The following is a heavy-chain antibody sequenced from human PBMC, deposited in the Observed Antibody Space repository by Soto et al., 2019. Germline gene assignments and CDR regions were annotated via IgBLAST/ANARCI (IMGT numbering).Heavy chain of an antibody. Sequence: QVQLVQSGAEVKKPGASVKVSCKASGYTFNSYGISWVRQAPGQGLEWMGWISAYNGNTKYAQKVQGRVTMTTDTSTSTAYRELGSRRSDDTAVYYCARDPPLGAPFDSWGQGPLVPFPS. V-gene: IGHV1-18*01. CDR2: ISAYNGNT. J-gene: IGHJ4*02. CDR1: GYTFNSYG. CDR3: ARDPPLGAPFDS.